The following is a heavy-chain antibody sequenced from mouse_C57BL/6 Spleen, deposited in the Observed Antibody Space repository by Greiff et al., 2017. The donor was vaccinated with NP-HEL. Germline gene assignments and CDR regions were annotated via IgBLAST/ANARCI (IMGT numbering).Heavy chain of an antibody. CDR2: IYPGSGST. CDR3: SRRGSYYFDY. CDR1: GYTFTSYW. Sequence: VQLQQSGAELVKPGASVKMSCKASGYTFTSYWITWVKQRPGQGLEWIGDIYPGSGSTNYNEKFKSKATLTVDTSSSTAYMQLSSLTSEESAVYYGSRRGSYYFDYWGQGTTLTVSS. J-gene: IGHJ2*01. V-gene: IGHV1-55*01.